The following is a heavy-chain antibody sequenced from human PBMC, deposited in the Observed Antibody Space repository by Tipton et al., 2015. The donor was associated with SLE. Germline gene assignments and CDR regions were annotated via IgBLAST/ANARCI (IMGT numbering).Heavy chain of an antibody. CDR1: NGSLSGYY. CDR3: ARAQGDFDL. D-gene: IGHD3-16*01. CDR2: SNHSGTT. V-gene: IGHV4-34*01. J-gene: IGHJ2*01. Sequence: TLSLTCAVYNGSLSGYYWSWIRQSPGKGLEWIGESNHSGTTNYNPSLRSRVTISVDTSKNQFSLKVTSVTAADTAVYYCARAQGDFDLWGRGTLVTVSS.